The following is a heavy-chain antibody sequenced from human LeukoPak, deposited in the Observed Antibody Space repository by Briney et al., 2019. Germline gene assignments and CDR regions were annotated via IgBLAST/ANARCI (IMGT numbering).Heavy chain of an antibody. CDR1: VSRFSNAW. J-gene: IGHJ4*02. CDR2: MKRHADGGTI. CDR3: ATLSLVHVK. Sequence: GGSLRLSCAPAVSRFSNAWMTWVRQAPGKGLECVARMKRHADGGTIGYAAPVKDRFTISRDDSKNTLYLQMNSLKTEDTAVYYCATLSLVHVKWGQGTPVTVSS. V-gene: IGHV3-15*01. D-gene: IGHD3-10*01.